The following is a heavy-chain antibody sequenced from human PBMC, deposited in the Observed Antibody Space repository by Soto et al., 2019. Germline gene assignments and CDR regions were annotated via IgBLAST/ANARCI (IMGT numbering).Heavy chain of an antibody. CDR3: AIRLGYCSGGSCQY. CDR1: GFTFSNYA. J-gene: IGHJ4*02. V-gene: IGHV3-23*01. CDR2: MSGTGGIT. D-gene: IGHD2-15*01. Sequence: GGSLRLSCAASGFTFSNYAMSWVRQAPGKGLEWVSGMSGTGGITYYADSVKGRFTISRDNSKNTLYLQMNSLRVEDTAVYYCAIRLGYCSGGSCQYWGQGTLVTVSS.